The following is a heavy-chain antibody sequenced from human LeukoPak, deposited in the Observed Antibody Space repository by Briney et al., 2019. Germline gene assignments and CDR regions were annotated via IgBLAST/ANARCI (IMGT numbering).Heavy chain of an antibody. CDR3: ARGGTYYYDSSGYFDY. CDR1: GFTFDAYG. Sequence: PGGSLRLSCAASGFTFDAYGMSWVRQAPGNGLEWVSGINWNGGSTGYADSVKGRFTISRNNAKNSLYLQMNSLRAEDTALYYCARGGTYYYDSSGYFDYWGQGTLVTVSS. D-gene: IGHD3-22*01. V-gene: IGHV3-20*04. CDR2: INWNGGST. J-gene: IGHJ4*02.